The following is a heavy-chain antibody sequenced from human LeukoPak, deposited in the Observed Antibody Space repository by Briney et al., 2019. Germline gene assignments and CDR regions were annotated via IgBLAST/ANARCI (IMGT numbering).Heavy chain of an antibody. CDR3: ARGDYYDSSGYGY. J-gene: IGHJ4*02. CDR2: IYYSGST. CDR1: GGSISSSSYY. Sequence: SETLSLTCTVSGGSISSSSYYWGWIRQPPGKGLEWIGSIYYSGSTYYNPSLKSRVTISVDTPKNQFSLKLSSVTAADTAVYYCARGDYYDSSGYGYWGQGTLVTVSS. V-gene: IGHV4-39*01. D-gene: IGHD3-22*01.